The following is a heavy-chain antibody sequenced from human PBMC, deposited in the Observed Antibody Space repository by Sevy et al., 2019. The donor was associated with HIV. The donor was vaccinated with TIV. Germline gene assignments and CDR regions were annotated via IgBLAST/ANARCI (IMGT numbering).Heavy chain of an antibody. CDR2: IYYNGNT. CDR3: ARESRSLYHFDY. J-gene: IGHJ4*02. Sequence: SETLSLTCTVSGGSVSSGSSYWSWIRQPPGKGLEWIGYIYYNGNTNYNPSLKSRVTISVDTSKNQFSLKLSSVTAADTAVYFCARESRSLYHFDYWSQGTLVTVSS. D-gene: IGHD1-26*01. V-gene: IGHV4-61*01. CDR1: GGSVSSGSSY.